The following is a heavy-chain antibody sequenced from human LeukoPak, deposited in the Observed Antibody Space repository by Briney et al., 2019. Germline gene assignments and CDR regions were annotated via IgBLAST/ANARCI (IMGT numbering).Heavy chain of an antibody. CDR3: AIFFQAEDDIRCLYTVSAFLLNRSSDL. Sequence: GKGLEGIGEINHSGSNNDNPSLNIRVTISVDTSKNKFSLKLSSVTAADTAVYYCAIFFQAEDDIRCLYTVSAFLLNRSSDL. V-gene: IGHV4-34*01. CDR2: INHSGSN. D-gene: IGHD3-3*01. J-gene: IGHJ2*01.